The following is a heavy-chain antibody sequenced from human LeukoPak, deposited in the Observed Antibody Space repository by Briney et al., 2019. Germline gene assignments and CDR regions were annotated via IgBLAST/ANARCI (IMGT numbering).Heavy chain of an antibody. CDR2: IYYSGST. D-gene: IGHD2-21*01. J-gene: IGHJ3*02. Sequence: SETLSLTCTVSGGSISSYYWSWIRQPPGKGLEWIGYIYYSGSTNYNPSLKSRVTMSVDTSKNQFSLKLSSVTAADTAVYYCARGGYYHDAFDIWGQGTMVTVSS. CDR1: GGSISSYY. V-gene: IGHV4-59*01. CDR3: ARGGYYHDAFDI.